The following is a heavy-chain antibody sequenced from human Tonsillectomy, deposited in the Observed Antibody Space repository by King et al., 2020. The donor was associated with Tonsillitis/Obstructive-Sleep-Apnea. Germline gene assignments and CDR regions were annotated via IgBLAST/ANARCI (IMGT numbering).Heavy chain of an antibody. J-gene: IGHJ4*02. CDR1: GGSFSGYY. Sequence: VQLQQWGAGLLKPSETLSLTCAVYGGSFSGYYWSWIRQPPGKGLEWIGEINHSGSTNYNPSLKSRVTISVDTSKNQFSLKLSSVTAADTAVYYCARDDYFDYWGQGTLVTVSS. CDR3: ARDDYFDY. CDR2: INHSGST. V-gene: IGHV4-34*01.